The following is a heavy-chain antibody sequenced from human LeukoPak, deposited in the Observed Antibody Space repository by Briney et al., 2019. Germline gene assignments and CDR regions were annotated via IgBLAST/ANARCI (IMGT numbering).Heavy chain of an antibody. J-gene: IGHJ6*02. D-gene: IGHD2-2*01. CDR2: ITSSGSTI. V-gene: IGHV3-11*01. Sequence: GGSLRLSCAASGFTFSDYHMSWIRQAPGKGLEWLSYITSSGSTIYYADSMKGRFTISRDNAKNSLYLQMNSLRADDTAVYFCVRDGTRYCSSKSCFSAYSYYGMDVWGQGTTVTVSS. CDR3: VRDGTRYCSSKSCFSAYSYYGMDV. CDR1: GFTFSDYH.